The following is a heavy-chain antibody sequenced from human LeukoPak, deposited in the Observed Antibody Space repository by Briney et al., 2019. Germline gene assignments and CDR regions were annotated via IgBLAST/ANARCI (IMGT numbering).Heavy chain of an antibody. Sequence: NTSETLSLTCTVSGVSIRTSNYYWGWLRQPPGKGLELIGNIYHGGSTYYTPSLRSRVTMSVDTSKNQFSLKLNSVTAADTAVYYCARTPPGPDYRCWGQGSLVTVSS. CDR1: GVSIRTSNYY. D-gene: IGHD1-14*01. J-gene: IGHJ4*02. CDR2: IYHGGST. CDR3: ARTPPGPDYRC. V-gene: IGHV4-39*07.